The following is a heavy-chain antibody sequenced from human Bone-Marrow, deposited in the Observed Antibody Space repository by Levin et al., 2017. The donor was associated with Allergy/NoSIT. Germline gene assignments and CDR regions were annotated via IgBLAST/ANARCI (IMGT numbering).Heavy chain of an antibody. CDR2: IYHSGST. CDR3: ARAVDIVVVPAGADWFDP. V-gene: IGHV4-4*02. Sequence: SETLSLTCAVSGGSISSSNWWSWVRQPPGKGLEWIGEIYHSGSTNYNPSLKSRVTISVDKSKNQFSLKLSSVTAADTAVYYCARAVDIVVVPAGADWFDPWGQGTLVTVSS. CDR1: GGSISSSNW. D-gene: IGHD2-2*01. J-gene: IGHJ5*02.